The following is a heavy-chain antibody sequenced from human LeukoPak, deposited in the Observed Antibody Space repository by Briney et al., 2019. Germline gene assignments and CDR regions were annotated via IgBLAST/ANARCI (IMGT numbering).Heavy chain of an antibody. D-gene: IGHD1-26*01. CDR1: GFTFSSYS. V-gene: IGHV3-21*01. CDR3: AREVGAGRDFDY. J-gene: IGHJ4*02. Sequence: PGGSLRLSCAPSGFTFSSYSMNWVRQAPGKGLEWVSSISSSSSYIYYADSVKGRFTISRDNAKNSLYLQMNSLRAEDTAVYYCAREVGAGRDFDYWGQGTLVTVSS. CDR2: ISSSSSYI.